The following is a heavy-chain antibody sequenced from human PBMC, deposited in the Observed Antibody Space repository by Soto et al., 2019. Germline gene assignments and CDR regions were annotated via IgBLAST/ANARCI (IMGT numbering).Heavy chain of an antibody. J-gene: IGHJ4*02. CDR3: ASHAPPGGDDY. V-gene: IGHV4-59*01. CDR1: GVSISSSF. Sequence: SETLSLTCTVSGVSISSSFWSWIRQPPGKGLEWIGYISYSGSTNYNPSLKSRVTISVDTSKNQFSLKLSSVTAADTVVYYCASHAPPGGDDYWGQGTLVTVPQ. D-gene: IGHD3-16*01. CDR2: ISYSGST.